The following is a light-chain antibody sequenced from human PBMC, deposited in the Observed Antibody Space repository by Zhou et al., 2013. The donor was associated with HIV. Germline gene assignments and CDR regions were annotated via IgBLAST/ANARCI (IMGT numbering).Light chain of an antibody. V-gene: IGKV1-39*01. Sequence: IQMTQSPYSLSASVGDRVTVTCRARQNIGIFLNWYQQKPGEAPKLLIYGASSLESGVPPRFSGSGSGTVFTLTISSLQPEDVATYFCQQSYSTPYSFGQGTKLDI. CDR2: GAS. CDR1: QNIGIF. J-gene: IGKJ2*03. CDR3: QQSYSTPYS.